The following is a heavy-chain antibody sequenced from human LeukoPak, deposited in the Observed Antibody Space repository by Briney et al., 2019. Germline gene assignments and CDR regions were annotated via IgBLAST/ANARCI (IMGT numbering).Heavy chain of an antibody. J-gene: IGHJ4*02. D-gene: IGHD2-2*01. CDR2: MNPNSGNT. V-gene: IGHV1-8*02. CDR1: GYTFTSYD. Sequence: ASVKVSCKASGYTFTSYDINWVRQATGQGLEWMEWMNPNSGNTGYAQKFQGRVTITRNTSISTAYMEVSSLRSEDTAVYYCARAVSCSSTSCYYFDYWGQGTLVTVSS. CDR3: ARAVSCSSTSCYYFDY.